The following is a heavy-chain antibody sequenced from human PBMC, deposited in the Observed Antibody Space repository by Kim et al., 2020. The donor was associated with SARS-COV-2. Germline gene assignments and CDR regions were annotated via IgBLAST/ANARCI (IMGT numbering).Heavy chain of an antibody. J-gene: IGHJ4*02. Sequence: EKYYVDSGKGRFTIARDNAKNSVYLQMNSLRAEDTAVYYCAGGRDETVDYWGQGTLVTVSS. V-gene: IGHV3-7*04. CDR3: AGGRDETVDY. CDR2: EK.